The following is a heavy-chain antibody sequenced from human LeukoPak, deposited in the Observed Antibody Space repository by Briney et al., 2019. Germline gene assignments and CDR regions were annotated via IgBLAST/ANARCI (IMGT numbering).Heavy chain of an antibody. D-gene: IGHD3-16*01. CDR1: GGSISSGGYY. Sequence: SETLSLTCTVSGGSISSGGYYWSWIRQHPGKGLEWIGYIYYSGSTYYNPSLKSRVTISVDTSKNQFSLKLSSVTAADTAVYYCAKRGSGYVDYWGQGILVTVSS. V-gene: IGHV4-31*03. J-gene: IGHJ4*02. CDR2: IYYSGST. CDR3: AKRGSGYVDY.